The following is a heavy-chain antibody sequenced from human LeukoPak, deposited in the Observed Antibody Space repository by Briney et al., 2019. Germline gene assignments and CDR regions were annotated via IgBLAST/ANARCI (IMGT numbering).Heavy chain of an antibody. CDR1: GFTFSSYA. CDR3: ARDGSGEWPIGY. CDR2: ITFKGDIQ. V-gene: IGHV3-23*01. Sequence: GGSLRLSCAASGFTFSSYAMGWVRQAPGKGLEWVSDITFKGDIQNYADSVKGRFTISRDDAKNSLYLQMNSLRAEDTAVYYCARDGSGEWPIGYWGQGTLVTVSS. J-gene: IGHJ4*02. D-gene: IGHD3-10*01.